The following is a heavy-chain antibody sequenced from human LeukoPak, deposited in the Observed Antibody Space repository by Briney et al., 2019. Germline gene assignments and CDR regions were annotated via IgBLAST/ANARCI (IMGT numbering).Heavy chain of an antibody. Sequence: SETLSLTCTVSGASISGYYWSWIRQPPGKGLEWIGYIYYSGSTNYNPSLKSRVTISVDTSKNQFSLKLSSVTAADTAVYYCARGYYDNLTGYLDAFDIWGQGTMVTVSS. CDR3: ARGYYDNLTGYLDAFDI. V-gene: IGHV4-59*01. CDR1: GASISGYY. CDR2: IYYSGST. D-gene: IGHD3-9*01. J-gene: IGHJ3*02.